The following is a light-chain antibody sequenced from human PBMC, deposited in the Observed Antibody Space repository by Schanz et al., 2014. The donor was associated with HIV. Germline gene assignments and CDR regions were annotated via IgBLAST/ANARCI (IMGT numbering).Light chain of an antibody. CDR2: GAS. CDR1: QSISTH. CDR3: QYFGNSGGT. J-gene: IGKJ4*01. V-gene: IGKV3-20*01. Sequence: EIVLTQSPGTLSLSPGERATLSCRASQSISTHLAWYQQKPGQAPTLLIYGASKRATGIPDRFIGSGSGTEFTLTISSLEPEDFAVYYCQYFGNSGGTFGGGTKVEIK.